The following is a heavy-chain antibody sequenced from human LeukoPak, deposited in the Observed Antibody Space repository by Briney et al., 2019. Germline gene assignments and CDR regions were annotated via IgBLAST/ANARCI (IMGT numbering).Heavy chain of an antibody. CDR2: IFYSGST. D-gene: IGHD6-13*01. CDR1: GGSISTSNYY. J-gene: IGHJ3*01. Sequence: SETLSLTCTVSGGSISTSNYYWGWIRQPPGKGLEWIGSIFYSGSTYYSPSLRSRVTISLDTSRNQFSLKLRSVTAADTAVYYCARISSSNWYNERGAFDVWGQGTMVTVSS. V-gene: IGHV4-39*07. CDR3: ARISSSNWYNERGAFDV.